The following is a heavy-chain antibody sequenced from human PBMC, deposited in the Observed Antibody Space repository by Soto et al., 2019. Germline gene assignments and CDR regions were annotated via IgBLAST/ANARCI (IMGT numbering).Heavy chain of an antibody. V-gene: IGHV4-59*08. CDR1: GGSISSYY. D-gene: IGHD3-16*01. Sequence: PSETLSLTCTVSGGSISSYYWSWIRQPPGKGLEWIGYIYYSGSTNYNPSLKSRVTISVDTSKNQFSLKPSSVTAADTAVYYCARVTYGGDDYWGQGTLVTVSS. CDR2: IYYSGST. CDR3: ARVTYGGDDY. J-gene: IGHJ4*02.